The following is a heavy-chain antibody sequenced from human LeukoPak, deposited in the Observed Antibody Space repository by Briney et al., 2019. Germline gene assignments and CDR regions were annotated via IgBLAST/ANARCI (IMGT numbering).Heavy chain of an antibody. Sequence: GESLRISCKGSGYTFSSYWIGWVRQMPGKGVEWMGIIYPGDSDTRYSPSLQGQVTISVDTSIGTAYLQWSTLKASDTAIYYCARQNDFRLDYWGQGTLVTVSS. D-gene: IGHD3-3*01. CDR2: IYPGDSDT. CDR1: GYTFSSYW. CDR3: ARQNDFRLDY. V-gene: IGHV5-51*01. J-gene: IGHJ4*02.